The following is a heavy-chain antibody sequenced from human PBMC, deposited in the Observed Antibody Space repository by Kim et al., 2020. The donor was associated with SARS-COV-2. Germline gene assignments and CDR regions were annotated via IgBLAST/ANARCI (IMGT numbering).Heavy chain of an antibody. V-gene: IGHV3-48*03. Sequence: GGSLRLSCAASGFTFSSYEMNWVRQAPGKGLEWVSYISSSGSTIFYADSVKGRFTISRDNAKNSLYLQMNSLRAEDTAVYYCARNPGITMILVIIDYNYGMDVWGQGTTVTVSS. J-gene: IGHJ6*02. D-gene: IGHD3-22*01. CDR2: ISSSGSTI. CDR3: ARNPGITMILVIIDYNYGMDV. CDR1: GFTFSSYE.